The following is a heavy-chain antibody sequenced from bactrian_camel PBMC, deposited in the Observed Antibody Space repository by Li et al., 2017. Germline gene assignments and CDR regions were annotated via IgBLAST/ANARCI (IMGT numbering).Heavy chain of an antibody. J-gene: IGHJ6*01. CDR1: GFSHSSYSMA. CDR2: IDTGFNT. V-gene: IGHV3S53*01. Sequence: QLVESGEGSVQAGGSLRLSCASSGFSHSSYSMACIGWFRQAPGKEREGVALIDTGFNTTYAASVKGRFTISKDNDKKEVYLQMDNLKPEDTSIYYCAIARGFRDPPRTRDFKSWGQGTQVTVS. D-gene: IGHD1*01. CDR3: AIARGFRDPPRTRDFKS.